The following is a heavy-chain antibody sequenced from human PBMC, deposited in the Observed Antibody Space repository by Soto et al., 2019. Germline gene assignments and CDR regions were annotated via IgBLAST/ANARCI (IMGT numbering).Heavy chain of an antibody. J-gene: IGHJ4*02. D-gene: IGHD4-17*01. Sequence: PSETLSLTCTVSGGFISRGGYYWSWIRQHPGKGLEWIGHIYYSGSTYYNPSLKSRVTISVDSSKNQFSLNLRSVTAADTAVCYCARGSDPYGFDIWGQGALVTVYS. CDR1: GGFISRGGYY. CDR2: IYYSGST. CDR3: ARGSDPYGFDI. V-gene: IGHV4-31*03.